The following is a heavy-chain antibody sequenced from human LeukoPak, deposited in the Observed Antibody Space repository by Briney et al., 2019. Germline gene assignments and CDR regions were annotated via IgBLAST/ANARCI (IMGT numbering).Heavy chain of an antibody. CDR1: GYTFTSYA. D-gene: IGHD3-10*01. Sequence: ASVKVSCKASGYTFTSYAMHWVRQAPGQRLEWMGWINAGNGNTKYSQKFQGRVTITRDTSASTAYMELSSLRSEDTAVYYCASSTMVRGPDPTYYFDYWGQRTLVTVSS. J-gene: IGHJ4*02. CDR2: INAGNGNT. V-gene: IGHV1-3*01. CDR3: ASSTMVRGPDPTYYFDY.